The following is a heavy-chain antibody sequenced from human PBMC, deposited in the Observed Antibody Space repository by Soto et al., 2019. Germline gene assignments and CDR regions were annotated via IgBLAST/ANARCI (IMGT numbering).Heavy chain of an antibody. CDR2: IYYSGTT. V-gene: IGHV4-59*12. D-gene: IGHD3-16*01. J-gene: IGHJ4*02. CDR3: ARDRVMLTFGGASEEWGIDS. CDR1: GGSISRYY. Sequence: SVTRSLTSRVSGGSISRYYSNWIRKPPGKGLEWIGYIYYSGTTNYNPSLKSRVTISVDTSKNQFSLKLNSVTAADTAVYYCARDRVMLTFGGASEEWGIDSWGPGTLVTVSS.